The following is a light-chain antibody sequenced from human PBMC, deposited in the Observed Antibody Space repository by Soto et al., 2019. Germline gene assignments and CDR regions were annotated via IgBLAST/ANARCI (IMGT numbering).Light chain of an antibody. Sequence: EIVMPQAPATLSVSPGARATLSCRATESISSNLAWYQQKAGQAPRLLIYGASTRASGIPARFSGSGSGTESTLTISSLRSEDFAVYYCHQYDNWQWTFGQGNKVEIK. CDR3: HQYDNWQWT. J-gene: IGKJ1*01. CDR1: ESISSN. CDR2: GAS. V-gene: IGKV3-15*01.